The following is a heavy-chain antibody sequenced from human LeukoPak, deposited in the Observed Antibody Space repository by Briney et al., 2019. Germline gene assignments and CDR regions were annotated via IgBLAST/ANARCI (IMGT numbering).Heavy chain of an antibody. CDR2: IGGSDGTT. CDR1: GFTFSNLA. J-gene: IGHJ4*02. D-gene: IGHD6-19*01. Sequence: SGGSLRLSCAASGFTFSNLAMSWVRQAPGKGLEWVSAIGGSDGTTYYADSVKGRFTISRDNSKNTLYLQMNSLRAEDTAVYYCAKGVSGWPYYFDFWGQGTLVTVSS. V-gene: IGHV3-23*01. CDR3: AKGVSGWPYYFDF.